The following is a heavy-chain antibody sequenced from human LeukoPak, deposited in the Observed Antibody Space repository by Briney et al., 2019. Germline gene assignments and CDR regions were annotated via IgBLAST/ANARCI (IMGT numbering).Heavy chain of an antibody. Sequence: SETLSLTCTVSGGSISSSSYYWGWIRQPPGKGLEWIGSIYYSGSTYYNPSLKSRVTISVDTSKNQFSLKLSSVTAADTAVYYCARVEYDYVWGSSDYYYYMDVWGKGTTVTISS. J-gene: IGHJ6*03. CDR1: GGSISSSSYY. V-gene: IGHV4-39*01. D-gene: IGHD3-16*01. CDR3: ARVEYDYVWGSSDYYYYMDV. CDR2: IYYSGST.